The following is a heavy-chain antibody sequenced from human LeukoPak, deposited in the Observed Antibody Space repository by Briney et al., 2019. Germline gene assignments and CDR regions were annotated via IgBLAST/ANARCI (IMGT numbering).Heavy chain of an antibody. CDR2: INPSGGST. J-gene: IGHJ4*02. CDR3: ARSSTSYSQPDY. Sequence: ASVKVSCKASGYTFTSYGISWVRQAPGQGLEWMGIINPSGGSTSYAQKFQGRVTMTRDTSTSTVYMELSSLRSEDTAVYYCARSSTSYSQPDYWGQGTLVTVSS. D-gene: IGHD2-2*01. CDR1: GYTFTSYG. V-gene: IGHV1-46*01.